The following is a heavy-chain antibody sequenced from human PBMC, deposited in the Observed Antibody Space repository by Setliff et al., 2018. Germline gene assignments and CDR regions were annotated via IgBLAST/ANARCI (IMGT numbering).Heavy chain of an antibody. CDR2: IKQDGSEK. Sequence: GGSLRLSCAASGFTFSRYWMSWVRQAPGKGLEWVANIKQDGSEKYYADSVKGRFTISRDNGKNSLHLQMNGLRADDTAVYYCARDGGTGDSGTYFNIGFDSWGQGTQVTVSS. J-gene: IGHJ5*01. D-gene: IGHD3-10*01. CDR3: ARDGGTGDSGTYFNIGFDS. V-gene: IGHV3-7*03. CDR1: GFTFSRYW.